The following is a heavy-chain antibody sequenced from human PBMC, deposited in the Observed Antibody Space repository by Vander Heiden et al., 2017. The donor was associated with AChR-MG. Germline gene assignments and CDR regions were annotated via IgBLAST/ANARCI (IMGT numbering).Heavy chain of an antibody. CDR3: ARVDSSGWYVVLDY. V-gene: IGHV3-21*01. CDR1: GFTFSSYS. CDR2: ISSSSSYI. J-gene: IGHJ4*02. Sequence: EVQLVESGGGLVKPGGSLRLSCAASGFTFSSYSMNWVRQAPGKGLEWVSSISSSSSYIYYADSVKGRFTISRDNAKNSLYLQMKRMRAEDTAVYYCARVDSSGWYVVLDYWGQGTLVTVSS. D-gene: IGHD6-19*01.